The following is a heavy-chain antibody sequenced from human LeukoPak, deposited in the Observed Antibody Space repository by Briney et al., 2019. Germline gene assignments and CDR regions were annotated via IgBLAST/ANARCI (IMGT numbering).Heavy chain of an antibody. CDR3: ARDTRRGYGSGSYSDYYYYMDV. J-gene: IGHJ6*03. V-gene: IGHV1-69*06. CDR1: GGTFSSYA. CDR2: IIPIFGTA. Sequence: SVKVSCKASGGTFSSYAISRVRQAPGQGLEWMGGIIPIFGTANYAQKFQGRVTITADKSTSTAYMELSSLRSEDTAVYYCARDTRRGYGSGSYSDYYYYMDVWGKGTTVTVSS. D-gene: IGHD3-10*01.